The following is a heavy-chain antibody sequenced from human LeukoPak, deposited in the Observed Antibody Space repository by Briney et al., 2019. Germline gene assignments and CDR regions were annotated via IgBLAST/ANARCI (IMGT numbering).Heavy chain of an antibody. D-gene: IGHD3-10*01. V-gene: IGHV3-13*01. CDR2: IGTAGDT. CDR1: EFTFSSYD. Sequence: GGSLRLSCAASEFTFSSYDMHWVRQATGKGLEWVSAIGTAGDTYYPGSVKGRFTISRENAKNSLYLQMNSLRAGDTAVYYCARVGWFGELGYWGQGTLVTVSS. J-gene: IGHJ4*02. CDR3: ARVGWFGELGY.